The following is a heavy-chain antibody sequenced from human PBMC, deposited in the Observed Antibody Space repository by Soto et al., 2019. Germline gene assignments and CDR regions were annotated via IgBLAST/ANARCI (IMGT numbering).Heavy chain of an antibody. J-gene: IGHJ4*02. CDR2: INPSGGSI. Sequence: VASAKVSWKASGYTFTSYYMHWVRQAPGQGLEWMGIINPSGGSISYAQKFQGRVTMTRDTSTSTVYMELSSLRSEDRAVYYCARDSAIPRYSSSLGYWGQGTLVTVSS. CDR1: GYTFTSYY. V-gene: IGHV1-46*01. CDR3: ARDSAIPRYSSSLGY. D-gene: IGHD6-13*01.